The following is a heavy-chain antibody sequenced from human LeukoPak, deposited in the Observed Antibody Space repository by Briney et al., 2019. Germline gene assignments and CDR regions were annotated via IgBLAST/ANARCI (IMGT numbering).Heavy chain of an antibody. J-gene: IGHJ4*02. D-gene: IGHD5-18*01. V-gene: IGHV1-69*06. CDR3: ARASSDDTAMATPFAY. CDR1: GGTFSNYA. Sequence: ASVKVSCKASGGTFSNYAINWVRQAPGQGLEWMGGITPIFGTANYVQKFQGRVTITADKSTSTAYMELSRLRSEDTAIYYCARASSDDTAMATPFAYWGRGTLVTVSS. CDR2: ITPIFGTA.